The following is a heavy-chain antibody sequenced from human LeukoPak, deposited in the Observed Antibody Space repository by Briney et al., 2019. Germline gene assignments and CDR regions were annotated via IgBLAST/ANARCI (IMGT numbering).Heavy chain of an antibody. Sequence: SETLSLTFTASGGSISNYYWSWIRQPPGKRLEWIWYIYYSGSTNYNPSLKSRVIISLDTSKNQFSLKLSSVTAAATAVYFCASRGPESYFNNWFDPWGQGTLVTVSS. CDR1: GGSISNYY. D-gene: IGHD3-10*01. V-gene: IGHV4-59*08. CDR3: ASRGPESYFNNWFDP. J-gene: IGHJ5*02. CDR2: IYYSGST.